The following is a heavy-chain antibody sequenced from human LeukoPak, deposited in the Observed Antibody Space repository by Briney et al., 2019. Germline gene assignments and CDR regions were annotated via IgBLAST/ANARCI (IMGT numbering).Heavy chain of an antibody. CDR2: IKQDGSEK. Sequence: GGSLRLSCAASGFTFSSYWISWVRQAPGKGLEWVANIKQDGSEKYYVDSVKGRFTISRDNAKNSLYLQMNSLRAEDTAVYYCATFTGGWYYYYGMDVWGQGTTVTVSS. J-gene: IGHJ6*02. V-gene: IGHV3-7*01. CDR3: ATFTGGWYYYYGMDV. CDR1: GFTFSSYW. D-gene: IGHD2-8*02.